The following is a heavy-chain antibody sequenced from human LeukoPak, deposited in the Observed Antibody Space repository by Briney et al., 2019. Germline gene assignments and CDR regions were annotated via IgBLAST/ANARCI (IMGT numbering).Heavy chain of an antibody. CDR3: TSPLTYYYDSSGYRFLDY. CDR2: IRSKANSYAT. V-gene: IGHV3-73*01. J-gene: IGHJ4*02. CDR1: GFTFSTYA. Sequence: TGGSLRLSCAASGFTFSTYAMSWVRQASGKGLEWVGRIRSKANSYATAYAASVKGRFTISRDDSKNTAYLQMNSLKTEDTAVYYCTSPLTYYYDSSGYRFLDYWGQGTLVTVSS. D-gene: IGHD3-22*01.